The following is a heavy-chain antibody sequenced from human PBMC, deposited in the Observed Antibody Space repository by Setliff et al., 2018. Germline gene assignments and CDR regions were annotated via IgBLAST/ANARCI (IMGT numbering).Heavy chain of an antibody. J-gene: IGHJ5*02. CDR2: ISPYNGKT. CDR1: GYTFNTHG. D-gene: IGHD3-22*01. CDR3: TTGPRDSRAYMNWFDP. V-gene: IGHV1-18*01. Sequence: ASVKVSCKSYGYTFNTHGISWVRQAPGQRPEWMGWISPYNGKTRSIERFQGRLTLTIDTSTNTVFMELRNLRPDDTGFYYCTTGPRDSRAYMNWFDPWGPGTLVTVSS.